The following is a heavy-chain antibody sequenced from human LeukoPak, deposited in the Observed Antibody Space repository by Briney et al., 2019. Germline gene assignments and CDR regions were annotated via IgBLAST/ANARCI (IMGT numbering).Heavy chain of an antibody. CDR3: AKAPGYDGSSFHDY. V-gene: IGHV3-23*01. CDR1: GLTFSSYA. J-gene: IGHJ4*02. Sequence: PGGSLRLSCAASGLTFSSYAMNWVRQAPGKGLEWVSTISGSGGGTYYADSVKGRFTISRDNSKNTLYLQMNSLRAEDTAVYYCAKAPGYDGSSFHDYWGQGILVTVSS. D-gene: IGHD3-22*01. CDR2: ISGSGGGT.